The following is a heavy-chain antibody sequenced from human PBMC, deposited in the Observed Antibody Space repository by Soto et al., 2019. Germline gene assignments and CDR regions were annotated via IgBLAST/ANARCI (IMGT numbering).Heavy chain of an antibody. CDR3: ARVIMIFGVAHLVSYFDH. J-gene: IGHJ4*02. V-gene: IGHV1-18*01. CDR1: GYIFNNYG. D-gene: IGHD3-3*01. Sequence: VQLVQSVSEVQKPGASVKVSCKASGYIFNNYGISWVRQAPGQGLEWMGWISPSNGKTIYAEKFQGRVTMTTDTSTSTAYMQLSSLRSDDAAVYYCARVIMIFGVAHLVSYFDHWGQGTLVTVSS. CDR2: ISPSNGKT.